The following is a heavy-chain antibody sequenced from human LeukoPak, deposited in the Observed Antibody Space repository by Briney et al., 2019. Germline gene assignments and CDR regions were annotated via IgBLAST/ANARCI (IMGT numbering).Heavy chain of an antibody. CDR3: AQGGTGTTLVGGDY. Sequence: GGSLRLSCAASGFTFSSYSMNWVRQAPGKGLEWVSSISSSSSYIYYADSVKGRFTISRDNAKNSLYLQMNSLRAEDTAVYYCAQGGTGTTLVGGDYWGQGTLVTVSS. V-gene: IGHV3-21*01. D-gene: IGHD1-1*01. CDR2: ISSSSSYI. J-gene: IGHJ4*02. CDR1: GFTFSSYS.